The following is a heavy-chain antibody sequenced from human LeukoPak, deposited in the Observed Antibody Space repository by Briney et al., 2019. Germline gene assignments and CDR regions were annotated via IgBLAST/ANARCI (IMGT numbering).Heavy chain of an antibody. CDR2: INHSGST. CDR3: ASDVVTAIRGIEH. CDR1: GGSFSGYY. D-gene: IGHD2-21*02. Sequence: PSETLSLTCAVYGGSFSGYYWSWIRQPPGKGLEWIGEINHSGSTNYNPSLKSRVTISVDTSKNQFSLKLSSVTAADTAVYYCASDVVTAIRGIEHWGQGTLVTVSS. V-gene: IGHV4-34*01. J-gene: IGHJ1*01.